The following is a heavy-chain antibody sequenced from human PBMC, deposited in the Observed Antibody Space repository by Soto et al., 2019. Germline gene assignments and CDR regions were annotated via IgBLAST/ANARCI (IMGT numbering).Heavy chain of an antibody. CDR1: GGSISSGDYY. V-gene: IGHV4-30-4*01. Sequence: SETLSLTCTVSGGSISSGDYYWSWIRQPPGKGLEWIGYIYYSGSTYYNPSLKSRVTISVDTSKNQFSLKLSSVTAADTAVYYCARDGGNWNPRYYYGMDVWGQGTTVTVSS. CDR2: IYYSGST. J-gene: IGHJ6*02. D-gene: IGHD1-20*01. CDR3: ARDGGNWNPRYYYGMDV.